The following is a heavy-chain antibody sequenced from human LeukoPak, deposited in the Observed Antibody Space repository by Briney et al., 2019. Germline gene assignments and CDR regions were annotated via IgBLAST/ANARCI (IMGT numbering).Heavy chain of an antibody. Sequence: PSETLSLTCTVSGGSISNYYWSWIPQPPEKGLEWIGYIYYRGSTNYNPSLKSRVTISVDTSKNQFSLKLSSVTAADTAVYYCARGADSSGYYSIFYFDYWGQGTLVTVSS. CDR2: IYYRGST. CDR3: ARGADSSGYYSIFYFDY. V-gene: IGHV4-59*01. J-gene: IGHJ4*02. D-gene: IGHD3-22*01. CDR1: GGSISNYY.